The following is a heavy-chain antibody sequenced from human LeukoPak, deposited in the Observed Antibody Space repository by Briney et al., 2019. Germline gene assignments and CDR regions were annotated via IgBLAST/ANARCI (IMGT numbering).Heavy chain of an antibody. CDR2: IYTSGST. J-gene: IGHJ3*02. CDR3: ARDEPTYYCSSTSCPPGAFDI. Sequence: PSQTLSLTCTVSGGSISSGSYYWSWIRQPAGKGLEWIGRIYTSGSTNYNPSLKSRVTISVDTSKNKFSLKLSSVTAADTAVYYCARDEPTYYCSSTSCPPGAFDIWGQGTMVTVSS. CDR1: GGSISSGSYY. D-gene: IGHD2-2*01. V-gene: IGHV4-61*02.